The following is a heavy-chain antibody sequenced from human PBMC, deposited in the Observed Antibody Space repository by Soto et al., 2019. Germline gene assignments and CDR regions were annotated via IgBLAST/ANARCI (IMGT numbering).Heavy chain of an antibody. CDR3: ARKDKSGYFNWFDP. D-gene: IGHD3-22*01. Sequence: GASLKISCRTSGSRFTSYWIAWVRQMPGKGLEWMCIIFPSDSDTRYRPSFHGHVTITAARTTTTVFPQWASRKASDTAVYFCARKDKSGYFNWFDPWGQGTLVTVSS. CDR1: GSRFTSYW. J-gene: IGHJ5*02. V-gene: IGHV5-51*01. CDR2: IFPSDSDT.